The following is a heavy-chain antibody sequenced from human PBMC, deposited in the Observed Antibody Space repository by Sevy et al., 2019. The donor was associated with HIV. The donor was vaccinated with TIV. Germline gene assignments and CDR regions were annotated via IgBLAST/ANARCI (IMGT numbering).Heavy chain of an antibody. CDR3: AREGCTKPHDY. Sequence: GGSLRLSCVASGFTFSKYSMSGVRQPPGKGLGWVSTLSFGCGEINYADSVKGRFTISRDNSKSSVYLQMNNLRPEDTAVYYCAREGCTKPHDYWGQGTLVTVSS. D-gene: IGHD2-8*01. J-gene: IGHJ4*02. CDR2: LSFGCGEI. CDR1: GFTFSKYS. V-gene: IGHV3-23*01.